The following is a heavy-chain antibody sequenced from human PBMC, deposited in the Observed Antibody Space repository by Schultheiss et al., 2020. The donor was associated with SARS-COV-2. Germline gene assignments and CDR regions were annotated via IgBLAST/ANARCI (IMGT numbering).Heavy chain of an antibody. CDR1: GYSISSGYY. V-gene: IGHV4-38-2*01. Sequence: SETLSLTCAVSGYSISSGYYWGWIRQPPGKGLEWIGSIYYSGSTYYNPSLKSRVTISVDRSKNQFSLKLSSVTAADTAVYYCATGYCSGGSCYPLDYWGQGTLVTVSS. CDR2: IYYSGST. J-gene: IGHJ4*02. D-gene: IGHD2-15*01. CDR3: ATGYCSGGSCYPLDY.